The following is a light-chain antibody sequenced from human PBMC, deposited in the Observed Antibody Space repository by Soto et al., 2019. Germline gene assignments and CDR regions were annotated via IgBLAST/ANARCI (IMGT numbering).Light chain of an antibody. J-gene: IGLJ1*01. V-gene: IGLV2-18*02. CDR2: EGT. CDR3: CSYASSSSYV. Sequence: QSALTQPPSVSGSPGQSVTISCSGTIDDVTAYYRVSWYQQTPGTAPKLMIYEGTQRPSGVSSRFSGSKSGNTASLTISGLQAEDEADYYCCSYASSSSYVFGTGTKV. CDR1: IDDVTAYYR.